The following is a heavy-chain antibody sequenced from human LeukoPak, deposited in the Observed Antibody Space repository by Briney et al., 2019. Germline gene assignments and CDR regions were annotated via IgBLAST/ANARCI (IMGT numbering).Heavy chain of an antibody. CDR1: GGSISSYY. CDR3: ARYDYGITDAFDI. CDR2: IYYSGST. J-gene: IGHJ3*02. D-gene: IGHD4-17*01. Sequence: PSETLSLTCTVSGGSISSYYWSGIRQPPGKGLEWIGYIYYSGSTNYNPSLKSRVTISVDRSKNQFSLKLSSVTAADTAVYYCARYDYGITDAFDIWGQGTMVTVSS. V-gene: IGHV4-59*01.